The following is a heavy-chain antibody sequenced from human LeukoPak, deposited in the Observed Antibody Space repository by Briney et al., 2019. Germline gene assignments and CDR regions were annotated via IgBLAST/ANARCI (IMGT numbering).Heavy chain of an antibody. CDR2: AYCTKSI. Sequence: PSETLSLTCTVSGGSISSYCWNWIRQSPGRGLEWIGRAYCTKSINYNPSLQSRVTISVDTSKNQFSLKLSSATAADTAMYYCVASYGGYVLDYWGQGSLVIVSS. CDR1: GGSISSYC. D-gene: IGHD5-12*01. CDR3: VASYGGYVLDY. V-gene: IGHV4-59*03. J-gene: IGHJ4*02.